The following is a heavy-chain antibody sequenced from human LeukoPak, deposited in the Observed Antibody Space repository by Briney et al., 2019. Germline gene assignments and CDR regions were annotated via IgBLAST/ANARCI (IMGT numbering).Heavy chain of an antibody. Sequence: PSETLSLTCSVSVVSMNGYYWSWLRQSAGNRLEWIGHVDSSGNTNYNPSLKSRVTISVDTSKNRFSLKVSSVTAADTAVYYCARVSSVWIKDYYYYMDVWGKGTTVTVSS. D-gene: IGHD5-12*01. CDR2: VDSSGNT. CDR1: VVSMNGYY. V-gene: IGHV4-4*07. J-gene: IGHJ6*03. CDR3: ARVSSVWIKDYYYYMDV.